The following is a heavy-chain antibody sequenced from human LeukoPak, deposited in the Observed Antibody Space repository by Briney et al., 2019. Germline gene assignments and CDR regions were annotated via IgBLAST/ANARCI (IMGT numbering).Heavy chain of an antibody. Sequence: SETLSLTCTVSGGSISSSSYYWGWIRQPPGTGLEWIGSIYYGGSSYYNPSLKSRVTISVDTSKNQFSLNLNSVTAADTAVYYCARHRGSESYYDPHDCWGQGTLVTVSS. J-gene: IGHJ4*02. CDR3: ARHRGSESYYDPHDC. CDR2: IYYGGSS. D-gene: IGHD1-26*01. CDR1: GGSISSSSYY. V-gene: IGHV4-39*01.